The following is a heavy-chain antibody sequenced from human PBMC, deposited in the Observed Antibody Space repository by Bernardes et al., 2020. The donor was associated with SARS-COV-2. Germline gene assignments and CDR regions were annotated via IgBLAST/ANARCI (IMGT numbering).Heavy chain of an antibody. CDR2: VYYSGST. CDR3: AGEEFRFLGGRYGMDV. J-gene: IGHJ6*02. D-gene: IGHD3-3*01. Sequence: SETLSLTCTVSGVSISSYYWSWIRQPPGKGLEWIGFVYYSGSTNYNPSLKSRVTISVDTFKNQFSLKLSSVTAADTAVYYCAGEEFRFLGGRYGMDVWGQGTTVTVSS. V-gene: IGHV4-59*01. CDR1: GVSISSYY.